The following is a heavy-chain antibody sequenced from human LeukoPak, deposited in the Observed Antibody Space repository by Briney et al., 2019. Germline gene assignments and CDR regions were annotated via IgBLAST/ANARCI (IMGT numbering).Heavy chain of an antibody. CDR1: GYSFTSYW. D-gene: IGHD6-19*01. CDR2: IYPGDSDT. J-gene: IGHJ6*02. CDR3: ARRIAVAGDGAYYGMDV. V-gene: IGHV5-51*01. Sequence: GESLKISCKGSGYSFTSYWIGWVRQMPGKGLEWIGIIYPGDSDTRYSPSFQGQVTISADKSISTAYLQWSSLKASDTAIYYCARRIAVAGDGAYYGMDVWGQGTTVTVSS.